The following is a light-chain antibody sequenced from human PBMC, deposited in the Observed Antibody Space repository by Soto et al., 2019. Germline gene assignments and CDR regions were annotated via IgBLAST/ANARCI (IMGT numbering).Light chain of an antibody. CDR1: SGHSNYA. CDR2: VNSGGSH. V-gene: IGLV4-69*01. Sequence: QSVLTQSPSASASLGASVKLTCTLSSGHSNYAIAWHQQQPEKGPRYLMKVNSGGSHIKGDGIPDRFSGSSSGAERYLFISSLQYEDGADYYCQTWGTGSAIVVFGGGTQLTVL. CDR3: QTWGTGSAIVV. J-gene: IGLJ7*01.